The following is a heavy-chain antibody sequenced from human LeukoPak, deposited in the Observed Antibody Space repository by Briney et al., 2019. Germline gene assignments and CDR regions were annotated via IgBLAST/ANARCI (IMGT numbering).Heavy chain of an antibody. CDR3: AKAMDIVVVPAAISFDY. J-gene: IGHJ4*02. D-gene: IGHD2-2*02. Sequence: GGSLRLSCAASGFTFSSYWMSWVRRAPGKGLEWVAVISYDGSNKYYADSVKGRFTISRDNSKNTLYLQMNSLRAEDTAVYYCAKAMDIVVVPAAISFDYWGQGTLVTVSS. CDR2: ISYDGSNK. V-gene: IGHV3-30*18. CDR1: GFTFSSYW.